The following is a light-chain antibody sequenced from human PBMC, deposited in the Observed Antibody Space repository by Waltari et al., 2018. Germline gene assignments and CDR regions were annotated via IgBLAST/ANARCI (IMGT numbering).Light chain of an antibody. Sequence: EIVLTQSPSTLSVSPGERAILSCRASQTISYNLAWYQQRPGQPPRLLICGASARAAAIPVRFSGSGSGTEFTLTISCLQSEDFAVYYCQHYHQWPPYTFGQGTKVE. J-gene: IGKJ2*01. CDR1: QTISYN. V-gene: IGKV3-15*01. CDR2: GAS. CDR3: QHYHQWPPYT.